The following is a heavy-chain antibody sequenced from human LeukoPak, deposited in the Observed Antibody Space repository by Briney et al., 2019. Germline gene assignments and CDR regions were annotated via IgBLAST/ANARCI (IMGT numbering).Heavy chain of an antibody. CDR3: ARGVYYDSSGYFYDYYGMDV. V-gene: IGHV4-59*01. CDR2: IYYSGST. J-gene: IGHJ6*02. CDR1: GASISSYY. Sequence: SETLSLTCTVSGASISSYYWSWVRQPPGKGLEWIGYIYYSGSTNYNPSLKSRVTISVDTSKNQFSLKLSSVTAADTAVYYCARGVYYDSSGYFYDYYGMDVWGQGTTVTVSS. D-gene: IGHD3-22*01.